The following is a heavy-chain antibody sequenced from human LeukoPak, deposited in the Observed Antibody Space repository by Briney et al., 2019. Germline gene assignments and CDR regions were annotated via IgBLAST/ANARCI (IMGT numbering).Heavy chain of an antibody. Sequence: SVKVSCKASGGTFSSYAISWVRQAPGQGLEWMGGIIPIFGTANYAHKCQGRVTITTDESTSTAYMDLSSLRSEDTAVYYCAREGQQWLVQNWFDPWGQGTLVTVSS. CDR3: AREGQQWLVQNWFDP. CDR2: IIPIFGTA. J-gene: IGHJ5*02. D-gene: IGHD6-19*01. V-gene: IGHV1-69*05. CDR1: GGTFSSYA.